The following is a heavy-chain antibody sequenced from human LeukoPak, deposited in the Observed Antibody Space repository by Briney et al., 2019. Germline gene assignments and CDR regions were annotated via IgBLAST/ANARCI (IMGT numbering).Heavy chain of an antibody. Sequence: PRGSLRLSCAASGFTFSSYSMNWVRQAPGKELEWVSSISSSSSYIYYADSVKGRFTISRDNAKNSLYLQMNSLRAEDTAVYYCARDLEDWYFDLWGRGTLVTVSS. D-gene: IGHD5-24*01. V-gene: IGHV3-21*01. CDR2: ISSSSSYI. CDR1: GFTFSSYS. J-gene: IGHJ2*01. CDR3: ARDLEDWYFDL.